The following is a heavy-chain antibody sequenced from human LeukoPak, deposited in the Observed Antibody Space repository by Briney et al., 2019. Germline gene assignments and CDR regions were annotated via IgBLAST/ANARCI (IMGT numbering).Heavy chain of an antibody. Sequence: ASETLSLTCTVSAGSISGTSYYWGWIRQPPGKGLEWIGSVYYSGNTYYSPSLKSRVTISVVTSKNQFSLKLSSVTAADTAVYYCARHSSMTTVTFDYWGQGTLVFVSS. J-gene: IGHJ4*02. CDR1: AGSISGTSYY. CDR3: ARHSSMTTVTFDY. V-gene: IGHV4-39*01. CDR2: VYYSGNT. D-gene: IGHD4-17*01.